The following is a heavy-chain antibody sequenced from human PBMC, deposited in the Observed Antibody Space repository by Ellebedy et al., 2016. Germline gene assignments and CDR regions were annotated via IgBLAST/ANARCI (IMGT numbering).Heavy chain of an antibody. D-gene: IGHD5-18*01. Sequence: SETLSLTXAVYGGSFSGYYWSWIRQPPGKGLEWIGEINHSGSTNYNPSLKSRVTISVDTSKNQFSLKLSSVTAADTAVYYCARVGEGSYDYYYYYGMDVWGQGTTVTVSS. V-gene: IGHV4-34*01. CDR3: ARVGEGSYDYYYYYGMDV. J-gene: IGHJ6*02. CDR2: INHSGST. CDR1: GGSFSGYY.